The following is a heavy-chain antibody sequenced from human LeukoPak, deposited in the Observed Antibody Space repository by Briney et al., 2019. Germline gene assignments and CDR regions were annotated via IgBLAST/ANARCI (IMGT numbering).Heavy chain of an antibody. D-gene: IGHD3-22*01. V-gene: IGHV3-48*02. Sequence: GGSLRLSCAASRITISNNYVSWVRQAPGEGLEWLSYIDSSSSTIYLADSVKGRFTISRDNAQNSLYLQMNSLRDEDTGVYYCARARADYYDSSGYYSDFWGQGTLVTVSS. CDR2: IDSSSSTI. J-gene: IGHJ4*02. CDR1: RITISNNY. CDR3: ARARADYYDSSGYYSDF.